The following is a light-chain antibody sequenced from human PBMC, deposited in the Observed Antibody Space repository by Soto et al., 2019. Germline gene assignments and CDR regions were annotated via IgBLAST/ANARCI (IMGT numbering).Light chain of an antibody. Sequence: DIQMTQSPSTLSASVGDRVTVTCRASQTISSYLNWYQQQPGKAPKLLIYAASSLQSGVQSRFSGSGSGTDFTLTIRSLQPEDFATYYCKQSYSTSWTFGQGTKVDIK. CDR2: AAS. V-gene: IGKV1-39*01. J-gene: IGKJ1*01. CDR1: QTISSY. CDR3: KQSYSTSWT.